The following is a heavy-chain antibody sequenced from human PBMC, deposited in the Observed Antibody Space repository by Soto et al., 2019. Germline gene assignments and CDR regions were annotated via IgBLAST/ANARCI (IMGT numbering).Heavy chain of an antibody. D-gene: IGHD4-17*01. CDR2: INHSGST. CDR3: AREGALLYGGNPDYYYTVGV. V-gene: IGHV4-34*01. CDR1: GGYFRGYY. Sequence: SETLSLTCAVYGGYFRGYYWSWIRQPPGKGLEWIGEINHSGSTNYNPSLESRVTISVDTSKNQFSLKLSSVTAADTAVYYCAREGALLYGGNPDYYYTVGVWGQGTTVTVSS. J-gene: IGHJ6*02.